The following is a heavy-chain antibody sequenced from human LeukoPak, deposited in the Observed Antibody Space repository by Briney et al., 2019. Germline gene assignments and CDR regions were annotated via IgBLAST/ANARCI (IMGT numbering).Heavy chain of an antibody. J-gene: IGHJ2*01. CDR3: ARDMDGQAGYFDL. CDR1: GRSLSSYY. Sequence: SDTQSLLCSVWGRSLSSYYWRWIRQPRGEAREGIGYIYYSGSTNYNPSLKSRVTISVNTSKNQFSLKLSSVTAADTAVYYCARDMDGQAGYFDLWGRGTLVTVSS. V-gene: IGHV4-59*12. CDR2: IYYSGST. D-gene: IGHD5-24*01.